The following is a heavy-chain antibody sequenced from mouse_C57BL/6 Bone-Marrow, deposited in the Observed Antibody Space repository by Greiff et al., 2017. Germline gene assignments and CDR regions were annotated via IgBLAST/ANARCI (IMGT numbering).Heavy chain of an antibody. CDR1: GYTFTSYW. CDR3: AREGYSEDFDY. CDR2: IDPSDSYT. D-gene: IGHD2-12*01. J-gene: IGHJ2*01. Sequence: QVQLQQSGAELVMPGASVKLSCKASGYTFTSYWMHWVKQRPGQGLEWIGEIDPSDSYTNYNQKFKGKSTLTVDKSSSTAYMQLSSLTSEDSAVYYCAREGYSEDFDYWGQGTTLTVSS. V-gene: IGHV1-69*01.